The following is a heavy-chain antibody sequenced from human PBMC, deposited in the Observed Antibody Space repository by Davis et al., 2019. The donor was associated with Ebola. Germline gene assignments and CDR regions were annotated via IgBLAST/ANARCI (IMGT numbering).Heavy chain of an antibody. CDR2: ISAYNGNT. CDR3: AREGGARYCSSTSCYWYYGMDV. J-gene: IGHJ6*02. Sequence: AASVKVSCKASGYTFTSYGISWVRQAPGQGLEWMGWISAYNGNTNYAQKLQGRVTMTTDTSTSTAYMELRSLRSEDTAVYYCAREGGARYCSSTSCYWYYGMDVWGQGTTVTVSS. CDR1: GYTFTSYG. V-gene: IGHV1-18*01. D-gene: IGHD2-2*01.